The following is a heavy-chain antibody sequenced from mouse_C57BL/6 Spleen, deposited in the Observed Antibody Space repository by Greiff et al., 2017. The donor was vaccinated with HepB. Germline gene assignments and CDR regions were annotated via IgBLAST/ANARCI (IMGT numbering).Heavy chain of an antibody. CDR1: GYTFTSYW. D-gene: IGHD2-1*01. CDR3: AIPIYPPSMDY. Sequence: VQLQQSGAELAKPGASVKLSCKASGYTFTSYWMHWVKQRPGQGLEWIGYINPSSGYTKYNQKFKDKATLTADKSYSTAYMQLSSLTYEDSAVYYCAIPIYPPSMDYWGQGTSVTVSS. CDR2: INPSSGYT. V-gene: IGHV1-7*01. J-gene: IGHJ4*01.